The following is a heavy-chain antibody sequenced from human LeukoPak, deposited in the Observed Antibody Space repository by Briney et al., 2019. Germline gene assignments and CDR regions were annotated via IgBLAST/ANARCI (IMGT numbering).Heavy chain of an antibody. J-gene: IGHJ6*02. CDR3: VKDDVYYYDSSGYYPTV. Sequence: PGGSLRLSCSASGFTFSSYAMHWVRQAPGKGLEYVSPICYNGGSTYYADPVKGRFTISRDNSKNTLYLQMSSLRAEDTAVYYCVKDDVYYYDSSGYYPTVWGQGTTVTVSS. V-gene: IGHV3-64D*06. CDR1: GFTFSSYA. D-gene: IGHD3-22*01. CDR2: ICYNGGST.